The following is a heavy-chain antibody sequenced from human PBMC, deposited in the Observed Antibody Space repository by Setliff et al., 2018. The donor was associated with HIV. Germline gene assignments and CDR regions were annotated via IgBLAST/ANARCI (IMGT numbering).Heavy chain of an antibody. CDR3: AIGSNNWPHRPNNYYFDY. CDR2: INAGNGDT. D-gene: IGHD1-1*01. Sequence: ASVKVSCKASGDTFTTYALHWVRQAPGQRLEWMGWINAGNGDTKSSQKFQGRVTITRDTSASTAYMELSSLRSEDTGVYYCAIGSNNWPHRPNNYYFDYWGQGTPVTVSS. J-gene: IGHJ4*02. CDR1: GDTFTTYA. V-gene: IGHV1-3*01.